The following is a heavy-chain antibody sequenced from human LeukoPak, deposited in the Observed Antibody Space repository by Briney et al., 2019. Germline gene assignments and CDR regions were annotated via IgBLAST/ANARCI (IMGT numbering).Heavy chain of an antibody. CDR2: IYPGDSDT. CDR1: GYSFTSYW. D-gene: IGHD3-10*01. Sequence: PGESLKISCKGSGYSFTSYWIVWVRQMPGKGLEWMGIIYPGDSDTRYSPSFQGQVTISADKSISTAYLQWSSLKASDTAMYYCARNYGSGSYYIPLGDWGQGTLVTVSS. V-gene: IGHV5-51*01. J-gene: IGHJ1*01. CDR3: ARNYGSGSYYIPLGD.